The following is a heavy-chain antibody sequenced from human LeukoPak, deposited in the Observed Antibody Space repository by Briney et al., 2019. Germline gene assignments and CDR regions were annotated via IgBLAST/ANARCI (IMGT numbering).Heavy chain of an antibody. CDR2: IYSGGHT. CDR3: ARDSGSGSNNYYYYYGMDV. D-gene: IGHD1-26*01. J-gene: IGHJ6*02. CDR1: GFTVSDSY. Sequence: PGGSLRLSCAASGFTVSDSYINWVRQAPGKGLEWVSLIYSGGHTIYADSVEGRFTISRDNSKNTLYLQMNSMRAEDTAVYYCARDSGSGSNNYYYYYGMDVWGQGTTVTVSS. V-gene: IGHV3-66*01.